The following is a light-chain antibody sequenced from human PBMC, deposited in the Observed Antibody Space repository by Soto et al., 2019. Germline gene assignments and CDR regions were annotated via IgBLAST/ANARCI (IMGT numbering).Light chain of an antibody. J-gene: IGLJ3*02. Sequence: QSALTQPASVSASPGQSITISCTGTGSDVSAYNYVSWYQQHPGKAPKLIILDVSNRPSGVSNRFSGSKSGDTASLTISGLQAEDEADYYCSSYTSNSTVFAGGTKLTVL. CDR1: GSDVSAYNY. CDR3: SSYTSNSTV. CDR2: DVS. V-gene: IGLV2-14*03.